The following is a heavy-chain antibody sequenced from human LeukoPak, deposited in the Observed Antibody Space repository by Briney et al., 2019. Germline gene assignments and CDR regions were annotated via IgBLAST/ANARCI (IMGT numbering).Heavy chain of an antibody. D-gene: IGHD5-24*01. Sequence: GGSLRLSCAASGFTFSSYWMHWVRQAPGKGLEWVANIKQDGSKKSYVDSVKGRFTVSRDNAKNSLYLQMNSLRAEDTAIYYCTRVGYIDEGIDYWGQGTLVTVSS. CDR2: IKQDGSKK. CDR1: GFTFSSYW. CDR3: TRVGYIDEGIDY. V-gene: IGHV3-7*04. J-gene: IGHJ4*02.